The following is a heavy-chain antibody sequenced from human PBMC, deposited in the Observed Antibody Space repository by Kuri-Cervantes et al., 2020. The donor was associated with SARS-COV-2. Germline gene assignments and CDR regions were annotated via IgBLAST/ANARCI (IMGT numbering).Heavy chain of an antibody. CDR2: IYYSGST. Sequence: ESLKISCAASGLTFSSYAMSWVRQPPGKELEWIGYIYYSGSTNYNPSLRGRVTISLDTSKNQFSLRLTSVTAADTAVYYCARDLRYSSGWGRLGYYYYGMDVWGQGTTVTVSS. V-gene: IGHV4-59*12. J-gene: IGHJ6*02. CDR3: ARDLRYSSGWGRLGYYYYGMDV. CDR1: GLTFSSYA. D-gene: IGHD6-19*01.